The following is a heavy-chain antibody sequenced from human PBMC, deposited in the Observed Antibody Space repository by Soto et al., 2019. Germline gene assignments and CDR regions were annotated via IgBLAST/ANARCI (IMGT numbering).Heavy chain of an antibody. CDR3: ARDHPDFIVVVPAAISDAFDI. Sequence: EVQLVESGGGLVKPGGSLRLSCAASGFTFSSYSMNWVRQAPGKGLEWVSSISSSSSYIYYADSVKGRFTISRDNAKNSLDLQMNSLRAEDTAVYYCARDHPDFIVVVPAAISDAFDIWGQGTMVTVSS. V-gene: IGHV3-21*01. CDR2: ISSSSSYI. J-gene: IGHJ3*02. CDR1: GFTFSSYS. D-gene: IGHD2-2*01.